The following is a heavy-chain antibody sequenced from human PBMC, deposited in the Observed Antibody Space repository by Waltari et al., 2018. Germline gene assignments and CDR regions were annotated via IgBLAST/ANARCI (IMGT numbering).Heavy chain of an antibody. J-gene: IGHJ4*02. Sequence: EVQLVESGGGLVQPGGSLSLSCAASGFSFSDHYMDWVRQAPGKGLEWVARIRDKAKSYTLEYAASVKGRFIISRDDSMNSLYLQMNNLKTEDTAMYFCARGYCVSNSCYCGDSWGQGTLVTVSS. CDR2: IRDKAKSYTL. CDR1: GFSFSDHY. D-gene: IGHD2-2*01. V-gene: IGHV3-72*01. CDR3: ARGYCVSNSCYCGDS.